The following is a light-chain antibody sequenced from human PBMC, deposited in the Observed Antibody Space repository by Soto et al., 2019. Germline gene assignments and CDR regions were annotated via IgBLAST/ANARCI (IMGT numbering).Light chain of an antibody. CDR1: QSVLYSSNNKNY. CDR2: WAS. J-gene: IGKJ1*01. CDR3: QQYYSTWWT. V-gene: IGKV4-1*01. Sequence: DIVMTQSPDSLAVSLGERATINCKSSQSVLYSSNNKNYLAWYQQKTGQPPKLLIYWASTRESGVPDRFSGSGSGTGFTLTISSLQAEDLAVYYFQQYYSTWWTFGQWNKVEIK.